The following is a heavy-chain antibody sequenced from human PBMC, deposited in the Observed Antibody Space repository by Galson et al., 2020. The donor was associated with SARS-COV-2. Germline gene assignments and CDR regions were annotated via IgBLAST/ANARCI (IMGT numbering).Heavy chain of an antibody. CDR2: IYTSGST. CDR1: GGSVSSGSYY. Sequence: SETLSLTCTVSGGSVSSGSYYWSWIRQPAGKGLEWIGRIYTSGSTNYNPSLKSRVTISVDTSKNQFSLKLSSVTAADTAVYFCTRDMVWAGNYYYMAVWGKGTTVTISS. V-gene: IGHV4-61*02. D-gene: IGHD2-8*01. J-gene: IGHJ6*03. CDR3: TRDMVWAGNYYYMAV.